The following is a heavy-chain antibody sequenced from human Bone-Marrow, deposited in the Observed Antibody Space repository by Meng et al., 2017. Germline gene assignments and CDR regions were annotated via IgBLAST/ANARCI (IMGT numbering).Heavy chain of an antibody. CDR3: ARDLTGDEDY. CDR2: INHSGST. Sequence: QVQLQQWGAGLLKPSETLSLTCAVYGGSFSGYYWSWIRQPPGKGLEWIGEINHSGSTNYNPSLKSRVTISVDTSISTAYMELSRLRSDDTAVYYCARDLTGDEDYWGQGTLVTVFS. CDR1: GGSFSGYY. J-gene: IGHJ4*02. V-gene: IGHV4-34*01. D-gene: IGHD7-27*01.